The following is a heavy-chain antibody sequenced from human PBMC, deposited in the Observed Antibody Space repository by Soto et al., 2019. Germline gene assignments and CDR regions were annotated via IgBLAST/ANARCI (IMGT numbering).Heavy chain of an antibody. Sequence: SVKVSCKASGYTFTSYAMHWVRQAPGQGLEWMGGIIPIFGTANYAQKFQGRVTITADESTSTAYMELSSLRSEDTAVYYCARVYYGGTSDWFDPWGQGTLVTVSS. D-gene: IGHD4-17*01. V-gene: IGHV1-69*13. J-gene: IGHJ5*02. CDR1: GYTFTSYA. CDR2: IIPIFGTA. CDR3: ARVYYGGTSDWFDP.